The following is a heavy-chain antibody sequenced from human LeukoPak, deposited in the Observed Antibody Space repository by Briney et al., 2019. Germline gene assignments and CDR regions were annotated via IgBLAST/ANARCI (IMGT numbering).Heavy chain of an antibody. Sequence: ASVKVSCKVSGYTLTELSMHWVRQAPGKGLEWMGGFDPEDGETIYAQKFQGRVTMTEDTSTDTAYMELSSLRSEDTAVYYCATVPSITGTTGFDYWGQGTLVTVSS. CDR2: FDPEDGET. V-gene: IGHV1-24*01. J-gene: IGHJ4*02. D-gene: IGHD1-14*01. CDR3: ATVPSITGTTGFDY. CDR1: GYTLTELS.